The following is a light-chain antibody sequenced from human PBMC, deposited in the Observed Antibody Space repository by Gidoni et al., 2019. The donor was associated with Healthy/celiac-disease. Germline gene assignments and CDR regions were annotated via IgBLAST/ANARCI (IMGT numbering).Light chain of an antibody. V-gene: IGKV2-28*01. CDR2: LGS. J-gene: IGKJ5*01. CDR1: QSLLHRNGYNY. Sequence: IVMTQSTLSLPVTPGEPASISCRSSQSLLHRNGYNYLDWYLQKPGQSPQLLIYLGSNRASGVPDRFSGSGSGTDFTLKISRVEAEDVGVYYCMQALQTPPTFXQXTRLEIK. CDR3: MQALQTPPT.